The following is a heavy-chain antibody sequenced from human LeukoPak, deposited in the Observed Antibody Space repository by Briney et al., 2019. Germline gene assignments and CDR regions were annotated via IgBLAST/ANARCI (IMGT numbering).Heavy chain of an antibody. V-gene: IGHV4-39*07. D-gene: IGHD4-17*01. CDR3: ARETDYGPTDY. CDR2: IYYSGST. CDR1: GGSISSSSYY. J-gene: IGHJ4*02. Sequence: SETLSLTCTVSGGSISSSSYYWGWIRQPPGKGLEWIGSIYYSGSTYYNPSLKSRVTISVDTSKNQFSLKLSSVTAADTAVYYCARETDYGPTDYWGQGTLVTVSS.